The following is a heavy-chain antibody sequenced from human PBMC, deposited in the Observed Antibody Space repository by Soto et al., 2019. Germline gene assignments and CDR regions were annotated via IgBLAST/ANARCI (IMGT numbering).Heavy chain of an antibody. J-gene: IGHJ4*02. CDR1: GGSFSGYD. CDR3: ARDKITGLFDY. V-gene: IGHV4-34*01. Sequence: SETLSLTCAVYGGSFSGYDWTWIRQPPGTGLEWIGEINHSGSTNYNPSLKSRVTISVDTSKNQFSLKLTSVTAADTAVYYCARDKITGLFDYWGQGTLVT. CDR2: INHSGST. D-gene: IGHD2-8*02.